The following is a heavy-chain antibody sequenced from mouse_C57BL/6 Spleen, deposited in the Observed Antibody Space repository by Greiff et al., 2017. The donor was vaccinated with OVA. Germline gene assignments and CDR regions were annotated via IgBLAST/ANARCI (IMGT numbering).Heavy chain of an antibody. CDR2: INPYNGGT. Sequence: EVQLQESGPVLVKPGASVKMSCKASGYTFTDYYMNWVKQSHGKSLEWIGVINPYNGGTSYNQKFKGKATLTVDKSSSTAYMELNSLTSEDSAVYYCERQRITTVVEGYFDYWGQGTTLTVSS. J-gene: IGHJ2*01. CDR3: ERQRITTVVEGYFDY. V-gene: IGHV1-19*01. CDR1: GYTFTDYY. D-gene: IGHD1-1*01.